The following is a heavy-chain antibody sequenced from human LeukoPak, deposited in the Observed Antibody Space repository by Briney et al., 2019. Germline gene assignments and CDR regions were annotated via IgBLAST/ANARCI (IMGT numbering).Heavy chain of an antibody. CDR2: ISSSSSYI. CDR1: GFIFSSYS. Sequence: GGSLRLSCAASGFIFSSYSMNWVRQAPGKGLEWVSSISSSSSYIYYADSVKGRFTISRDNAKNSLYLQMNSLRAEDTAVYYCARERSRSQFRVYPVDYWGQGTLVTVSS. CDR3: ARERSRSQFRVYPVDY. D-gene: IGHD3-10*01. V-gene: IGHV3-21*01. J-gene: IGHJ4*02.